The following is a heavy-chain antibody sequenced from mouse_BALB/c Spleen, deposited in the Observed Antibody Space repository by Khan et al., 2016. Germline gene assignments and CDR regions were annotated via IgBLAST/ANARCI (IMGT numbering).Heavy chain of an antibody. V-gene: IGHV1-4*01. CDR2: IDPSSGYT. CDR3: ARKSSTPTSFDY. Sequence: QVQLQQSGAELARPGASVKMSCKASGYTFTSYTIHWVKQRPGQGLEWIGYIDPSSGYTNYNQNFKDKATLTADKSSNTAYMQLSSLTSEDSAVEACARKSSTPTSFDYWGQGTTLTVSS. D-gene: IGHD1-1*01. J-gene: IGHJ2*01. CDR1: GYTFTSYT.